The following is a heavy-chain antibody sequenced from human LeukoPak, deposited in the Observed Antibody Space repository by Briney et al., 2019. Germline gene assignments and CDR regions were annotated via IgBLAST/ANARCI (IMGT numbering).Heavy chain of an antibody. CDR3: ARYSSSWTDAFDI. J-gene: IGHJ3*02. CDR1: GGSINSYY. V-gene: IGHV4-4*07. D-gene: IGHD6-13*01. CDR2: IYSIGTT. Sequence: SETLSLTCTVSGGSINSYYWSWIRQPAGKGLDWIGRIYSIGTTDHNPSLKSRVTMSVDTSKNQFFLKLTSVIAADTAVYYCARYSSSWTDAFDIWGQGTMVTVSS.